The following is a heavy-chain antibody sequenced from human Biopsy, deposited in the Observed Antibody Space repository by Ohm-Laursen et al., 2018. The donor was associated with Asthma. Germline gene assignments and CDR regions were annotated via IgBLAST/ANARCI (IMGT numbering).Heavy chain of an antibody. V-gene: IGHV3-33*05. CDR2: ISYDGSNK. CDR3: ARTFHFWSPYHAEHYQL. Sequence: SLRLSCTASGFTFSSYGMHWVRQAPGKGLEWVACISYDGSNKYYADSVKGRSTISRDNSKNTLNLQMNSLRAEDTAVYYCARTFHFWSPYHAEHYQLWGQGTLVTVPS. J-gene: IGHJ1*01. D-gene: IGHD3-3*02. CDR1: GFTFSSYG.